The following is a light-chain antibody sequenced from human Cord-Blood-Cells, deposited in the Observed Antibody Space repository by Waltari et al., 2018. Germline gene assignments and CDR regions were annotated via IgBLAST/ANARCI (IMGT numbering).Light chain of an antibody. CDR2: DVS. J-gene: IGLJ1*01. CDR3: SSYTSSSTLGV. CDR1: SSAVGCYNY. V-gene: IGLV2-14*01. Sequence: QSALPQPASVSGSPRQSITISCTGTSSAVGCYNYVSWYQQHPGKAPKLMIYDVSNRPSGVSNRFSGSKSGNTASLTISGLQAEDEADYYCSSYTSSSTLGVFGTGTKVTVL.